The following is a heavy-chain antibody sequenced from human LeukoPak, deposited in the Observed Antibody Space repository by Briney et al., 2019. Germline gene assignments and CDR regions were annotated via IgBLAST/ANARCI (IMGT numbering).Heavy chain of an antibody. Sequence: GASVKVSCKASGYTFTSYAMNWVRQAPGQGLEWMGWISAYNGNTNYAQKLQGRVTMTTDTSTSTAYMELRSLRSDDTAVYYCARVGGVLYGIAAAGRSRYYMDVWGKGTTVTISS. V-gene: IGHV1-18*01. CDR2: ISAYNGNT. CDR3: ARVGGVLYGIAAAGRSRYYMDV. D-gene: IGHD6-13*01. CDR1: GYTFTSYA. J-gene: IGHJ6*03.